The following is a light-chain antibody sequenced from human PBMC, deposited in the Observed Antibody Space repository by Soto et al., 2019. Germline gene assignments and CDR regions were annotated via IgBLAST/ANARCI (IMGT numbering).Light chain of an antibody. Sequence: QSVLSQPPSASGTPGQRVTVSCSGSSSNIGTNYVYWYQQLPATAPKLLIYRNNQRPSGVPDRFAGSKSGTSASLAISGLRSEDEADYFCAASDDSLSGVLFGGGTKLTVL. J-gene: IGLJ3*02. CDR1: SSNIGTNY. CDR3: AASDDSLSGVL. CDR2: RNN. V-gene: IGLV1-47*01.